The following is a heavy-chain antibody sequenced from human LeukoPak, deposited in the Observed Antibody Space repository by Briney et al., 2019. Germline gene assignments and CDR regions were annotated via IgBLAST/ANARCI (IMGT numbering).Heavy chain of an antibody. Sequence: GGSLRLSCAASGFTFSSYWMHWVRQAPGKGLVWVSRINGDGSSTTYAGAVKGRFTISRDSAKNTLYLQMSSLRAEDTAVYYCTRRGVVPAFDIWGQGTMVTVAS. CDR2: INGDGSST. J-gene: IGHJ3*02. V-gene: IGHV3-74*01. CDR3: TRRGVVPAFDI. D-gene: IGHD2-2*01. CDR1: GFTFSSYW.